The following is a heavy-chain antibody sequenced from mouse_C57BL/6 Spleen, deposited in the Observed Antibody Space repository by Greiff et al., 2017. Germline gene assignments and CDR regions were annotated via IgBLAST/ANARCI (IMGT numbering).Heavy chain of an antibody. CDR2: ISDGGSYT. CDR1: GFTFSSYA. CDR3: ARDRNGSSYEYAMDY. D-gene: IGHD1-1*01. Sequence: EVHLVESGGGLVKPGGSLKLSCAASGFTFSSYAMSWVRQTPEKRLEWVATISDGGSYTYYPDNVKGRFTISRDNAKNNLYLQMSHLKSEDTAMYYCARDRNGSSYEYAMDYWGQGTSVTVSS. J-gene: IGHJ4*01. V-gene: IGHV5-4*01.